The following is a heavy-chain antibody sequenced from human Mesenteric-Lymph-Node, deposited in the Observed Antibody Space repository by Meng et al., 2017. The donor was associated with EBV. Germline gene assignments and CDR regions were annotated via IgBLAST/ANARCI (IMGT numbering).Heavy chain of an antibody. V-gene: IGHV3-21*01. CDR1: GFTFSSYS. CDR2: ISSSSSYI. Sequence: EVQLVESGGXLVMPVGALRLACAASGFTFSSYSMNWVRQAPGKGLEWVSSISSSSSYIYYADSVKGRFTISRDNAKNSLYLQMNSLRAEDTAVYYCARDPGSTVTDFDDWGQGTLVTVSS. J-gene: IGHJ4*02. CDR3: ARDPGSTVTDFDD. D-gene: IGHD4-17*01.